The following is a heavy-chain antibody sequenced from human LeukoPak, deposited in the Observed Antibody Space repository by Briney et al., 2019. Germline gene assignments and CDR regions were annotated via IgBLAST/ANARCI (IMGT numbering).Heavy chain of an antibody. CDR3: ARDTALITTPGGPDF. CDR1: GYTFTGYY. J-gene: IGHJ4*02. Sequence: ASVKVSCKASGYTFTGYYMHWVRQAPGQGLEWMGRINPNSGGTNYAQKFQGRVTMTRDRSISTAYMELSSLRSDDTAVYYCARDTALITTPGGPDFWGQGTLVTVSS. D-gene: IGHD6-13*01. CDR2: INPNSGGT. V-gene: IGHV1-2*06.